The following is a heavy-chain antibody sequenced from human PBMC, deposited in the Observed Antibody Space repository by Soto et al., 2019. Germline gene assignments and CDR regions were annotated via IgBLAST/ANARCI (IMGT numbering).Heavy chain of an antibody. D-gene: IGHD6-13*01. CDR3: ARDNTAAAGNENYYYGMDV. CDR2: IIPIFGTA. J-gene: IGHJ6*02. V-gene: IGHV1-69*12. CDR1: GGTFSSYA. Sequence: QVQLVQSGAEVKKPGSSVKVSCKASGGTFSSYAISWVRQAPGQGLEWMGGIIPIFGTANYAQKFQGRVTITADEXXSXAXXELSSLRSEDTAVYYCARDNTAAAGNENYYYGMDVWGQGTTVTVSS.